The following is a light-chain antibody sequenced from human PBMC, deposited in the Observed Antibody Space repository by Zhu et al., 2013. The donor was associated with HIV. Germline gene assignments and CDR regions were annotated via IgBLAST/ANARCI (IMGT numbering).Light chain of an antibody. V-gene: IGKV4-1*01. J-gene: IGKJ4*02. CDR1: QSVLYSSNNKNY. CDR2: WAS. CDR3: AASDDSLTGVV. Sequence: DIVMTQSPDSLAVSLGERATINCKSSQSVLYSSNNKNYLAWYQQRAGQPPKLLIYWASTREYGVPDRFSGSKSGTSASLAISGLRSEDEAVYYCAASDDSLTGVVFGGGTK.